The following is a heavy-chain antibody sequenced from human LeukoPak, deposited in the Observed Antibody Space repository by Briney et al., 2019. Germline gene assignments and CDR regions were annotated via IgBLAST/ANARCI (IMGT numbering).Heavy chain of an antibody. J-gene: IGHJ6*03. V-gene: IGHV4-59*11. CDR1: GGAIRSHY. D-gene: IGHD2-21*01. CDR3: GRDALVGHFSYYYMDV. CDR2: VSNSGST. Sequence: SETLSLTCTVSGGAIRSHYWTWIRQSPVKGLEWIGDVSNSGSTSYNPSLKSRVTISIDTTKNQFSLKLRSVTAADTTVYYCGRDALVGHFSYYYMDVWGKGTTVTVSS.